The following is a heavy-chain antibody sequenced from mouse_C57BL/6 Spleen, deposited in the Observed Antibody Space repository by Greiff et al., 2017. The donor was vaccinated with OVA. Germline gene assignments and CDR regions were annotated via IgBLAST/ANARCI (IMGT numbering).Heavy chain of an antibody. Sequence: EVKLVESGGGLVKPGGSLKLSCAASGFTFSSYAMSWVRQTPEKRLEWVATISDGGSYTYYPDNVKGRFTISRDTAKNNLYLEMSHLKSEDTAMYYCARDGSSYRYAMDYWGQGTSVTVSS. CDR3: ARDGSSYRYAMDY. D-gene: IGHD1-1*01. V-gene: IGHV5-4*01. CDR2: ISDGGSYT. CDR1: GFTFSSYA. J-gene: IGHJ4*01.